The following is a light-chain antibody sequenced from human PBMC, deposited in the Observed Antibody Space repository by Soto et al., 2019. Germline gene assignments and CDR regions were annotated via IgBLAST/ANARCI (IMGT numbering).Light chain of an antibody. CDR3: LQYGSSPLT. CDR2: GAS. Sequence: EIVLTQSPGTLSLSPGERATLSCRASQSVSSSYLACYQQKSGQAPRLLIYGASCRATGIPDRFSGSGSGTDFTLTISRLEPEDFAVYYCLQYGSSPLTFGGGTKVEIK. V-gene: IGKV3-20*01. CDR1: QSVSSSY. J-gene: IGKJ4*01.